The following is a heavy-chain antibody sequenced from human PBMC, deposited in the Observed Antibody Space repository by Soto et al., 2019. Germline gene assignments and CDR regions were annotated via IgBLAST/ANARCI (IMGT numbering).Heavy chain of an antibody. J-gene: IGHJ5*02. V-gene: IGHV4-39*01. CDR3: ARSTSDYIWGSYRNWFDP. CDR2: IYYSGST. D-gene: IGHD3-16*02. Sequence: SETLSLTCTVSGGSISSSSYYWGWIRQPPGKGLEWIGSIYYSGSTYYNPSLKSRVTISVDTSKNQFSLKLSSVTAADTAVYYCARSTSDYIWGSYRNWFDPWGQGTLVTVSS. CDR1: GGSISSSSYY.